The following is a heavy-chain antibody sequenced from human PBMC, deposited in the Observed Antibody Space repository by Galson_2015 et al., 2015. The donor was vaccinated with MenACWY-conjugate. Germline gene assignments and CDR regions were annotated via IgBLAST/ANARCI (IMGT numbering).Heavy chain of an antibody. CDR3: AKDVYIDF. CDR2: ISDSGAAT. CDR1: GFTFSQYA. Sequence: SLRLSCAVSGFTFSQYAMSWVRQAPGTGLEWVAIISDSGAATHYIDSVKGRFTISRDNSKNTLYLQMSRLRAEDTALYYCAKDVYIDFWGKGTTVAVSS. V-gene: IGHV3-23*01. J-gene: IGHJ6*03.